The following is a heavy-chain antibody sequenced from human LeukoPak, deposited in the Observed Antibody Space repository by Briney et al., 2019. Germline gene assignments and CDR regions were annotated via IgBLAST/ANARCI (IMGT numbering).Heavy chain of an antibody. CDR2: IYHSGST. CDR1: GYSISSGYY. Sequence: PSETLSLTCTVSGYSISSGYYWGWIRQPPGKGLEWIGSIYHSGSTYYNPSLKSRVTISVDTSKNQFSLKLSSVTAADTAVYYCARWKHLLVYCFDYWGQGTLVTVSS. D-gene: IGHD5-18*01. J-gene: IGHJ4*02. CDR3: ARWKHLLVYCFDY. V-gene: IGHV4-38-2*02.